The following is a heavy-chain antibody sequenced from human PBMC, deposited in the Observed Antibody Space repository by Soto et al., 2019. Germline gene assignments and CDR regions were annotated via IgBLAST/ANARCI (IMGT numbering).Heavy chain of an antibody. V-gene: IGHV4-39*01. CDR2: IYYRGNA. CDR1: DDSINSDKYY. J-gene: IGHJ4*02. D-gene: IGHD3-9*01. CDR3: ARLERLGTISYSFDF. Sequence: QLQLQESGPGLVKPSETLSLTCSVSDDSINSDKYYWGWIRQPPGKGLEWIGSIYYRGNAYYNPSPPTRFTMSLAVSKSQFSLKLNSVTAADSAVYFCARLERLGTISYSFDFWGAGALVTVAS.